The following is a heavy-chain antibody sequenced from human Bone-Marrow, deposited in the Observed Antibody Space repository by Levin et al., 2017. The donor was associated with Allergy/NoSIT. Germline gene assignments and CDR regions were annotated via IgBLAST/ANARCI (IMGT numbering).Heavy chain of an antibody. D-gene: IGHD3-22*01. CDR1: GDTFSTDA. V-gene: IGHV1-69*13. CDR3: TKEKGDFESSGPLGV. Sequence: ASVKVSCKASGDTFSTDAISWVRQASGQGLEWMGGITPGFGTGRYAQKFQDRVTISADESTSTAYIELSSLRSDDTAVYYCTKEKGDFESSGPLGVWGQGTPVIVSS. J-gene: IGHJ4*02. CDR2: ITPGFGTG.